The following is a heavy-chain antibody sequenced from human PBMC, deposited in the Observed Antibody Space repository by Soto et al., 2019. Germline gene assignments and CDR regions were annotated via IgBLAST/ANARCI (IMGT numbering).Heavy chain of an antibody. V-gene: IGHV3-7*01. CDR1: GFTLSSYY. CDR3: ARGAFAAVDI. CDR2: IKQDGSEN. Sequence: ESGGGLVQPGGSLRLSCEASGFTLSSYYMRWVRQAPGKGLEWVATIKQDGSENYYVDSVKGRFTISRDTTKNSLYLQMNSLRDEDTAVYYCARGAFAAVDIWGQGTMVTVSS. J-gene: IGHJ3*02.